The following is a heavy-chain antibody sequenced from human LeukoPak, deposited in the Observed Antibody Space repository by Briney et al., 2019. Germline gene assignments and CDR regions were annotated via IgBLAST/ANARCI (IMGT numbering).Heavy chain of an antibody. CDR3: ARVAYSGYEFFDY. D-gene: IGHD5-12*01. Sequence: PSETLSLTCAVYGGSFSGYYWSWIRQPPGKGLEWIGEINHSGSTNYNPSLKSRVTISVDTSKNQFSLKLSSVTAADTAVYYCARVAYSGYEFFDYWGQGTLVTVSS. V-gene: IGHV4-34*01. J-gene: IGHJ4*02. CDR1: GGSFSGYY. CDR2: INHSGST.